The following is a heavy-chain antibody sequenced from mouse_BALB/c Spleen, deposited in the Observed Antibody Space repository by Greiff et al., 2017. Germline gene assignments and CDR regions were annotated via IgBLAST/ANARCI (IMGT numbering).Heavy chain of an antibody. CDR3: ARSGNDGYVGMDY. CDR2: ISSGSSTI. V-gene: IGHV5-17*02. CDR1: GFTFSSFG. D-gene: IGHD2-3*01. J-gene: IGHJ4*01. Sequence: DVKLVESGGGLVQPGGSRKLSCAASGFTFSSFGMHWVRQAPEKGLEWVAYISSGSSTIYYADTVKGRFTISRDNPKNTLFLQMTSLRSEDTAMYYCARSGNDGYVGMDYWGQGTSVTVSS.